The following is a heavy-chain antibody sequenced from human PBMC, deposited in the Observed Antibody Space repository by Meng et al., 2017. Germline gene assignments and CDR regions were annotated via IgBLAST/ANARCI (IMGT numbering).Heavy chain of an antibody. V-gene: IGHV3-9*01. CDR2: IRWNSGSI. J-gene: IGHJ4*02. D-gene: IGHD3-22*01. CDR1: GFTFEEYA. CDR3: AKAYYGSSGYIGEGFDY. Sequence: SPKIPCEAPGFTFEEYAMHWVRQAPGKGLEWVSGIRWNSGSIGYADSVEGRFTISRDNAKNSLYLQMNSLSAENTALYYCAKAYYGSSGYIGEGFDYWGQGTLVTVSS.